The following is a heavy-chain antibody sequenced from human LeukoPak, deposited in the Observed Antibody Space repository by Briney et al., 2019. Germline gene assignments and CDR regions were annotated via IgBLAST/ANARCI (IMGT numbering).Heavy chain of an antibody. CDR3: ARDLYRIVVVPHYFDY. Sequence: GGSLRLSCAASGFTFSTYWMSWVRQAPGKGLEWVANIKPDGSEKYYVDSVKGRFTISRDNAKNSLYLQMNSLRAEDTAVYYCARDLYRIVVVPHYFDYWGQGTLVTVSS. D-gene: IGHD3-22*01. V-gene: IGHV3-7*01. J-gene: IGHJ4*02. CDR1: GFTFSTYW. CDR2: IKPDGSEK.